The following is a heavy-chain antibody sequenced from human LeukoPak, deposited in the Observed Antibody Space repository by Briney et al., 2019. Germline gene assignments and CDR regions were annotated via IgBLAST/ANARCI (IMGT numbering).Heavy chain of an antibody. J-gene: IGHJ6*03. CDR1: GYTFTSYG. CDR2: ISAYSGNT. D-gene: IGHD2-21*02. Sequence: GASVKVSCKASGYTFTSYGINWVRKAPGQGLEWMGWISAYSGNTNYAQKLQGRVTMTTDTSTSTAYMELSRLRSDDTAVYYCARDRTYGDPYYYYCMDVWGKGTTVTISS. V-gene: IGHV1-18*01. CDR3: ARDRTYGDPYYYYCMDV.